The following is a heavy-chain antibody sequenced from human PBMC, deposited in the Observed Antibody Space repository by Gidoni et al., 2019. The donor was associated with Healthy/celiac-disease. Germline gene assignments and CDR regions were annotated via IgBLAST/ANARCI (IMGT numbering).Heavy chain of an antibody. CDR3: AKDSDYGDYYDYGMDV. CDR1: GFTFADYA. D-gene: IGHD4-17*01. J-gene: IGHJ6*02. Sequence: EVQLVESGGGLVRPVRSLRLSCAASGFTFADYAMHWVRQAPGKGLEWVSGISWNSGSIGYADSVKGRFTISRDNAKNSLYLQMNSLRAEDTALYYCAKDSDYGDYYDYGMDVWGQGTTVTVTS. V-gene: IGHV3-9*01. CDR2: ISWNSGSI.